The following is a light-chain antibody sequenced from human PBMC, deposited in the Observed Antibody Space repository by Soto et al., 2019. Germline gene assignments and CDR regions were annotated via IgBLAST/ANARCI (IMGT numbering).Light chain of an antibody. Sequence: AIQMTQSPSSLSASVGDRVTITCRASQGIRNALGWYQQKPGKAPKLLIYAASSLQSGVPSRFSGSGSGTDFTLTISSLQPEDFATYYCLQDYNYPSWTFGQGTKVEIK. V-gene: IGKV1-6*01. CDR1: QGIRNA. CDR2: AAS. CDR3: LQDYNYPSWT. J-gene: IGKJ1*01.